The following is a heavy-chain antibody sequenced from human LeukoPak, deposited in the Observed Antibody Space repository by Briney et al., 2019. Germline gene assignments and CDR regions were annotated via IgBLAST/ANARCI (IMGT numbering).Heavy chain of an antibody. J-gene: IGHJ5*02. CDR2: IRSKANSYAT. V-gene: IGHV3-73*01. Sequence: GGSLRLSCAASGFTFSGSAMHWVRQASGKGLEWVGRIRSKANSYATAYAASVKGRFTISRDDSKNTAYLQMNSLKTEDTAVYYCTRGMAAGIADPWGQGTLVTVSS. CDR3: TRGMAAGIADP. D-gene: IGHD6-13*01. CDR1: GFTFSGSA.